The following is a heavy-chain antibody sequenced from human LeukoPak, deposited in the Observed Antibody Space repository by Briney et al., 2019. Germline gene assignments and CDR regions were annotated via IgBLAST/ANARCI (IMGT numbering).Heavy chain of an antibody. Sequence: SETLSLTCTVSGGSTSNYYCTWIRQPPGKGLEWLGYISYSGNTNYNPSLKSRVSMSVDTSKNRFSLNLNSVTAADTAVYYCASAFSSRWFFLWGQGTLVTVSS. CDR3: ASAFSSRWFFL. CDR2: ISYSGNT. J-gene: IGHJ5*02. D-gene: IGHD6-19*01. V-gene: IGHV4-59*01. CDR1: GGSTSNYY.